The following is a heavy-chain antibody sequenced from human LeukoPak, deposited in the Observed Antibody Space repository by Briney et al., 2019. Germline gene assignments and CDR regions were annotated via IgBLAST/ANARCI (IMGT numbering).Heavy chain of an antibody. D-gene: IGHD1-26*01. V-gene: IGHV4-39*01. CDR2: IYYSGST. Sequence: PSETLSLTCTVSGGSISSSSYYWGWIRQPPGKGLEWIGSIYYSGSTYYNPSLKSRVTISVDTSKNQFSLKLSSVTAADTAVYYCARLSGSYYALSLIDYWGQGTLVTVSS. J-gene: IGHJ4*02. CDR1: GGSISSSSYY. CDR3: ARLSGSYYALSLIDY.